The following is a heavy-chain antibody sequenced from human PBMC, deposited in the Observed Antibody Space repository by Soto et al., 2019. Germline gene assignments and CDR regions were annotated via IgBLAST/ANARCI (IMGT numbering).Heavy chain of an antibody. D-gene: IGHD1-26*01. J-gene: IGHJ4*02. CDR3: AKDLASGVGNTGPDGY. CDR1: GFTFSGYT. CDR2: ISGYGGST. V-gene: IGHV3-23*01. Sequence: EVQLLESGGGLVQPGGSLRLSCAASGFTFSGYTMTWVRQAPGKGLEWVSTISGYGGSTWYADSVKGRLTISRDNSKNPLLQQMNSLRAEDTAVYYCAKDLASGVGNTGPDGYWGQGTLVTVAS.